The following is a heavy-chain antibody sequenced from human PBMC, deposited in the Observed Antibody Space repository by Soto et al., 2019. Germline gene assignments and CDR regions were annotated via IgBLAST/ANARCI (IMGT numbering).Heavy chain of an antibody. J-gene: IGHJ2*01. Sequence: QVQLVQSGAEVKKPGASVKVSCKASGYTFTSYDINWVRQATGQGLEWMGWMNPNSGNTGYAQKFQGRVTMTSNTSISTAYMELSSLRAEDTAVYYCARMGFSSSWGYSYFDLWGRGTLVTVSS. CDR2: MNPNSGNT. CDR1: GYTFTSYD. D-gene: IGHD6-13*01. V-gene: IGHV1-8*01. CDR3: ARMGFSSSWGYSYFDL.